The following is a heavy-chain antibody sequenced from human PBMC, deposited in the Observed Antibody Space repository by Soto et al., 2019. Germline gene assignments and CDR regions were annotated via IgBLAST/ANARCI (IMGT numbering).Heavy chain of an antibody. CDR2: IYYSGST. CDR1: GGSISSSSYY. J-gene: IGHJ4*02. V-gene: IGHV4-39*01. D-gene: IGHD3-10*01. Sequence: QLQLQESGPGLVKPSETLSLTCTVSGGSISSSSYYWGWIRQPPGKGLEWIGSIYYSGSTYYNPSLKSRVTISVDTSKNQFSLKLSSVTAADTAVYYCARHTDSLWFGELASFDYWGQGTLVTVSS. CDR3: ARHTDSLWFGELASFDY.